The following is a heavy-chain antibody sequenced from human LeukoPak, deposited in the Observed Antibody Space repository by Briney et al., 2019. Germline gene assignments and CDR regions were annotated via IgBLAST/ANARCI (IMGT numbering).Heavy chain of an antibody. J-gene: IGHJ4*02. V-gene: IGHV4-59*08. Sequence: SSETLSLTCTVSGGSISSYYWSWIRQPPGKGLDWIGHISYSGSTKYNPSLKSRVTISLDTSKNQISLKVSSVTAADTAVYYCARHAGCGGDSCYSGFPDYWGQGTLVTVSS. CDR3: ARHAGCGGDSCYSGFPDY. D-gene: IGHD2-15*01. CDR2: ISYSGST. CDR1: GGSISSYY.